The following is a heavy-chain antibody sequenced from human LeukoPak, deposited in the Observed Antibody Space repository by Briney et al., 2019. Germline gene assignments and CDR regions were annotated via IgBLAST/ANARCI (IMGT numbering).Heavy chain of an antibody. CDR1: GGSFSGYY. D-gene: IGHD7-27*01. Sequence: PSETLSLTCAVYGGSFSGYYWSWIRQPPGKGLEWIGEINHSGSTNYNPSLKSRVTISVDTSKNQFSLKLGSVTAADTAVYYCASLLNGGVSHWFDPWGQGTLVTVSS. CDR2: INHSGST. J-gene: IGHJ5*02. CDR3: ASLLNGGVSHWFDP. V-gene: IGHV4-34*01.